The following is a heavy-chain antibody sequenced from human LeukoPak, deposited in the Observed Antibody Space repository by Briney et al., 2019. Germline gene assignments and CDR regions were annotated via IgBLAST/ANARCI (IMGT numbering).Heavy chain of an antibody. V-gene: IGHV3-48*04. CDR2: ISSSGSTI. D-gene: IGHD6-13*01. CDR3: ARLRAAQTYDY. CDR1: GFTFSSNG. Sequence: GRSLRLSCAASGFTFSSNGMHWVRQAPGKGLEWVSYISSSGSTIYYADSVKGRFTVSRDNAKNSLYLQMNSLRAEDTAVYYCARLRAAQTYDYWGQGTLVTVSS. J-gene: IGHJ4*02.